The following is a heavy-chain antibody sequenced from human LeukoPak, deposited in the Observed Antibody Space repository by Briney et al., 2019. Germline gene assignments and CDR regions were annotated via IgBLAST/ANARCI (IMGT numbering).Heavy chain of an antibody. CDR3: ARQSAHGDYLPFDY. CDR1: GFTFSSYW. Sequence: PGGSLRLSCAASGFTFSSYWMSWVRQAPGKGLEWVANINQNGSEKYYADSVKGRFTISRDNAKNSLYLQMNSLRAEDTAVYHCARQSAHGDYLPFDYWGQGTLVTVSS. D-gene: IGHD4-17*01. J-gene: IGHJ4*02. V-gene: IGHV3-7*01. CDR2: INQNGSEK.